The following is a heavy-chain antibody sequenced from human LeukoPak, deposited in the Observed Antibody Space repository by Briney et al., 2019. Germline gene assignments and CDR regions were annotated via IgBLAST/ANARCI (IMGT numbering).Heavy chain of an antibody. V-gene: IGHV3-23*01. Sequence: SGGSLRLSCAASGFTFSSYGMHWVRQAPGKGLEWVSAISGSGGSTYYADSVKGRFTISRDNSKNTLYLQMNSLRAEDTAVYYCAKPHGRRVVTAIYFQHWGQGTLVTVSS. D-gene: IGHD2-21*02. CDR2: ISGSGGST. CDR3: AKPHGRRVVTAIYFQH. CDR1: GFTFSSYG. J-gene: IGHJ1*01.